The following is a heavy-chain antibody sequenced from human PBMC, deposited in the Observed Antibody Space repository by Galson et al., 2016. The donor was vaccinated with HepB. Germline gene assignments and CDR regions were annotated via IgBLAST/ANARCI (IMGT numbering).Heavy chain of an antibody. D-gene: IGHD3-9*01. CDR3: ARTREHYEILTAYAPYYYDGLDV. J-gene: IGHJ6*02. CDR1: GFSLTASSMC. CDR2: IDWDDEK. V-gene: IGHV2-70*01. Sequence: PALVKPTQTLTVTCTFSGFSLTASSMCVSWIRQPPGKALAFLALIDWDDEKHYSTSLRTRLTISKDTSKNQVVLTMTNMDPTDTATYYCARTREHYEILTAYAPYYYDGLDVWGQGNPGHRLL.